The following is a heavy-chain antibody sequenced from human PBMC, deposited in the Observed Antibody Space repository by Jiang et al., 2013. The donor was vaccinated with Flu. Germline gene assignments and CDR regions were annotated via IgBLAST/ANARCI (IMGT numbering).Heavy chain of an antibody. Sequence: GPGLVKPSETLSLTCTVSGGSISSSSYFWGWIRHSPGKGLEWIGSVYNSGSTYYNPSLKSRVTISVDTSKNQFSLKLNSVTAADTAVYFCAIAPLYYRTPNGPLTLPGHLDVWGQGTTVTVSS. CDR2: VYNSGST. CDR3: AIAPLYYRTPNGPLTLPGHLDV. CDR1: GGSISSSSYF. J-gene: IGHJ6*02. V-gene: IGHV4-39*01. D-gene: IGHD2-8*01.